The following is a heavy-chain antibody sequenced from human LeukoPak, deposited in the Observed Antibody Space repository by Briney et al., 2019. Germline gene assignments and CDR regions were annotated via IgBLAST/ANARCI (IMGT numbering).Heavy chain of an antibody. CDR3: AKLSGPAAADY. J-gene: IGHJ4*01. V-gene: IGHV3-7*01. CDR2: ISEDGSEK. Sequence: GGSLRLSCAASGFTFSSHWMSWLRQAPGKGLECVAHISEDGSEKSYVDSLKGRFTISRDNAKNFLYLEMNSLRVEDTAVYYCAKLSGPAAADYWGQGTLITVSS. CDR1: GFTFSSHW. D-gene: IGHD2-2*01.